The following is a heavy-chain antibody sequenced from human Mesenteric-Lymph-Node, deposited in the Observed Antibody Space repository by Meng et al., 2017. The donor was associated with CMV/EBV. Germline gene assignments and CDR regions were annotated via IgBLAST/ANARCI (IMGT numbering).Heavy chain of an antibody. CDR1: GYTFTSYG. V-gene: IGHV1-18*01. CDR3: ASDDDYTAPGDY. J-gene: IGHJ4*02. Sequence: ASVKVSCKASGYTFTSYGISWVRQAPGQGLEWMGWISGYNGDTNYVQKLQGRVTMTTDTSTSTAYMELRSLRSDDTAVYYCASDDDYTAPGDYWGQGTLVTVSS. D-gene: IGHD4-11*01. CDR2: ISGYNGDT.